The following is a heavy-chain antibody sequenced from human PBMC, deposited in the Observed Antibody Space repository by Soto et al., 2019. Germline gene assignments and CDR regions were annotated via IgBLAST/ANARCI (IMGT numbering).Heavy chain of an antibody. V-gene: IGHV1-2*02. J-gene: IGHJ4*02. Sequence: ASLKVSCKASGYIFTGYYMHWVRQAPGQGLEWMGWIDPNSGGTDHAQKFQGRVTMTRGTSISTAYMGLSRLRVDNTAVYYCARVMSGSYLGHGYYFDYWGQGTLVTVSS. CDR3: ARVMSGSYLGHGYYFDY. CDR2: IDPNSGGT. CDR1: GYIFTGYY. D-gene: IGHD1-26*01.